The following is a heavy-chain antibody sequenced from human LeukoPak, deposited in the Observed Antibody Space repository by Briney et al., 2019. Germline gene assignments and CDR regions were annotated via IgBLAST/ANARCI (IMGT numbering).Heavy chain of an antibody. CDR3: ARALGYCSSTSCYNWFDP. D-gene: IGHD2-2*01. CDR2: IGTAGDT. CDR1: GFTFSSYD. J-gene: IGHJ5*02. V-gene: IGHV3-13*01. Sequence: GGSLRLSCAASGFTFSSYDMHWVRQATGKGLEWVSAIGTAGDTYYPGSVKGRFTISRENAKNSLYLQLNSLRAEDTAVYYCARALGYCSSTSCYNWFDPWGQGTLVTVSS.